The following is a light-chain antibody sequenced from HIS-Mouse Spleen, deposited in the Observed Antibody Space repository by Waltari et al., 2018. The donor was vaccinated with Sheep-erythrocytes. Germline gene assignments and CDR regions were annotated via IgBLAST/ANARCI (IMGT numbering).Light chain of an antibody. Sequence: SYELTQPPSVSVSPGQTASITCSGDKLGDKYACWYQQKPGQSPVLVIYQDSKRPSGIPERFSGSKSGNTASLTVSGLQVEDEADYYCSSYAGSNNWVFGGGTKLTVL. V-gene: IGLV3-1*01. CDR2: QDS. J-gene: IGLJ3*02. CDR1: KLGDKY. CDR3: SSYAGSNNWV.